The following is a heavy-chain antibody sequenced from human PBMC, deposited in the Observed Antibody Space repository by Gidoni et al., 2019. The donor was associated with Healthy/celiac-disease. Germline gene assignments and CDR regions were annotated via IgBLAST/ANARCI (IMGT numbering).Heavy chain of an antibody. CDR3: ARFGQGSSSNY. D-gene: IGHD6-6*01. V-gene: IGHV1-2*02. Sequence: QVQLVQSGAEVKKPGAAVKVSCKAADYTFTGYYMHWVRQAPGQGLAWMGWINPNSGGTNSAQKFQGRVTMTRDTSISTAYMELSRLRSDDTAVYYCARFGQGSSSNYWGQGTLVTVSS. J-gene: IGHJ4*02. CDR2: INPNSGGT. CDR1: DYTFTGYY.